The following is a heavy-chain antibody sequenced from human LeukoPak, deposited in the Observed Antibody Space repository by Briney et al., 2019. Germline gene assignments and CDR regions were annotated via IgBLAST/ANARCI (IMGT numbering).Heavy chain of an antibody. V-gene: IGHV3-48*01. CDR3: ARDYRAEWYFDL. CDR1: GFTFSSYS. D-gene: IGHD1-14*01. Sequence: PGGSLRLSCAASGFTFSSYSMNWVRQAPGKGLEWVSCISSSSSTIYYADSVKGRFTISRDNAKNSLYLQMNSLRAEDTAVYYCARDYRAEWYFDLWGRGTLVTVSS. CDR2: ISSSSSTI. J-gene: IGHJ2*01.